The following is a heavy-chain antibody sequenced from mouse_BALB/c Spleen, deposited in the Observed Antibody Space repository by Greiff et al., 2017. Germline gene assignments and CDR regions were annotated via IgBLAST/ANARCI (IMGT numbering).Heavy chain of an antibody. CDR2: IDPENGNT. J-gene: IGHJ3*01. CDR1: GFNIKDYY. V-gene: IGHV14-1*02. CDR3: ASEGYYGSSVFAY. Sequence: VQLQQSGAELVRPGALVKLSCKASGFNIKDYYMHWVKQRPEQGLEWIGWIDPENGNTIYDPKFQGKASITADTSSNTAYLQLSSLTSEDTAVYYCASEGYYGSSVFAYWGQGTLVTVSA. D-gene: IGHD1-1*01.